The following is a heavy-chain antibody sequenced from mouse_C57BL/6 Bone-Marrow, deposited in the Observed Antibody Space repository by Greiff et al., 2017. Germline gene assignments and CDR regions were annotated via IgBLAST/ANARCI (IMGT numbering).Heavy chain of an antibody. J-gene: IGHJ4*01. Sequence: QVQLQQPGAELVMPGASVKLSCKASGYTFTSYWMHWVKQRPGQGLEWIGEIDPSDSYTNYNQKFKGKSTLTVDKSSNTAYMQIISLTSEDSAVYYCARESSGYAMDYWGQGTSVTVSS. V-gene: IGHV1-69*01. CDR1: GYTFTSYW. CDR2: IDPSDSYT. D-gene: IGHD3-2*02. CDR3: ARESSGYAMDY.